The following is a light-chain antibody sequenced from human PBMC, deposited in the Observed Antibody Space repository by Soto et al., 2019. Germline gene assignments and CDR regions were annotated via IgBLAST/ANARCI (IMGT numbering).Light chain of an antibody. Sequence: QSVLTQPPSASGTPGQRVTISCSGSSSNIGSNTVNWYQQLPGTAPKLLIYSNNQRPSGVPDRFSGSKSGTSASLAISGFQCEDEADYYCAAWDDRLNGVVFGGGTKLTVL. CDR1: SSNIGSNT. V-gene: IGLV1-44*01. J-gene: IGLJ2*01. CDR2: SNN. CDR3: AAWDDRLNGVV.